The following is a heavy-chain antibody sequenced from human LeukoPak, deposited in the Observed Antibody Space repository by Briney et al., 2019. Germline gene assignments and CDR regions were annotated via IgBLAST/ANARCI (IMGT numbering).Heavy chain of an antibody. V-gene: IGHV4-59*01. CDR2: IYYSGST. D-gene: IGHD3-16*01. CDR3: ASGGWSYFDY. Sequence: PSETLSLTCTVSGGSISSYYWSWIRQPPGKGLEWIGYIYYSGSTNYNPSLKSRVTISVDTSKNQFSLKLSSVTAADTAVYYCASGGWSYFDYWGQRTLVTVSS. J-gene: IGHJ4*02. CDR1: GGSISSYY.